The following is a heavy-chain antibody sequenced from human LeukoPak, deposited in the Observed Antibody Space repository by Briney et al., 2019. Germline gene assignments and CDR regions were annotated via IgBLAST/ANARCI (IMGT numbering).Heavy chain of an antibody. CDR1: GFTFSSYW. Sequence: PGGSLRLSCAASGFTFSSYWMTWVRQAPGKGLEWVANIKQDGTEKYYVNSVKGRFTVSRDNAKNSLYLQMNSLRAEDTAVYYCARVSLRWLLPSHFDYWGQGTLVTVSS. J-gene: IGHJ4*02. CDR2: IKQDGTEK. CDR3: ARVSLRWLLPSHFDY. V-gene: IGHV3-7*01. D-gene: IGHD3-22*01.